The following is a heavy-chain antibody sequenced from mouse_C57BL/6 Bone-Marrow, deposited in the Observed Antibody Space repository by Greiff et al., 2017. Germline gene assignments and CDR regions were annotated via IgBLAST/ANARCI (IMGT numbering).Heavy chain of an antibody. D-gene: IGHD1-1*01. CDR1: GYTFTDYY. CDR2: INPYNGGT. V-gene: IGHV1-19*01. Sequence: EVQLQQSGPVLVKPGASVKMSCKASGYTFTDYYMNWVKQSHGKSLEWIGVINPYNGGTSYNQKFKGKATLTVDKSSSTAYMELNSLTSEDSAVYYCATCFITTVGFDYWGQGTTLTVSS. J-gene: IGHJ2*01. CDR3: ATCFITTVGFDY.